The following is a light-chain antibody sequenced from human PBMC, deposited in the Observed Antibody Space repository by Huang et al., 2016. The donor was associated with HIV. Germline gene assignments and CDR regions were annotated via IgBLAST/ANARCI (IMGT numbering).Light chain of an antibody. CDR1: QSVTSS. V-gene: IGKV3-15*01. J-gene: IGKJ4*01. Sequence: EKVMTQSPATLSVSPGERANLSCRASQSVTSSLAWYQQKPGQAPRLLIYGASSRATGIPASFSGSGSGTEFTLTISSLQSEYFAVYYCQQYNNWPLTFGGGTKVEIK. CDR3: QQYNNWPLT. CDR2: GAS.